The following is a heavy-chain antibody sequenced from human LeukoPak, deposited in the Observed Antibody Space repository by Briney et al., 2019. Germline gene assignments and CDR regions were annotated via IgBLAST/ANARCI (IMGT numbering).Heavy chain of an antibody. CDR1: GYTFTSYD. J-gene: IGHJ6*02. CDR2: MNPNSGYT. V-gene: IGHV1-8*01. D-gene: IGHD3-9*01. Sequence: GASVKVSCKASGYTFTSYDINWVRQATGQGLEWMGWMNPNSGYTGYAQKFQGRVTMTRNTSISTAYMELSSLRSEDTAVYYCARPNYDLLTGYYPLLDVWGQGTTVTASS. CDR3: ARPNYDLLTGYYPLLDV.